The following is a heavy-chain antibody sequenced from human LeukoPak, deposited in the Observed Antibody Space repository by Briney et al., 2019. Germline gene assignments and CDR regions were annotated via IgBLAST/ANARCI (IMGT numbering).Heavy chain of an antibody. J-gene: IGHJ4*02. Sequence: ASVKVSCKASGYTFSNYDINWVRQATGQGLEWMGWMNPNSGNTGYAQKFQGRVTMTRNTSISTAYMELSSLRSEDTAMYYCAIFYYDSSGYYFMDYWGQGTLVTVSS. CDR1: GYTFSNYD. V-gene: IGHV1-8*01. D-gene: IGHD3-22*01. CDR3: AIFYYDSSGYYFMDY. CDR2: MNPNSGNT.